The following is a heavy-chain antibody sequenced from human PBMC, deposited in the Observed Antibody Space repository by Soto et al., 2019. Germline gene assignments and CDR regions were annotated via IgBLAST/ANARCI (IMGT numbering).Heavy chain of an antibody. D-gene: IGHD3-16*01. CDR1: GYTFIDYY. CDR3: ARDLEEYDPKGYVQPPKDY. V-gene: IGHV1-46*01. J-gene: IGHJ4*02. CDR2: IKPSGGPP. Sequence: QVQLVQSGSEVKKPGASVRISCRASGYTFIDYYMHWVRQAPGQGLEWVGIIKPSGGPPRYAQKLEGRVTMTTDTSTSTFYMELSSLRSEDTAVYFCARDLEEYDPKGYVQPPKDYWGQGTLVTVSS.